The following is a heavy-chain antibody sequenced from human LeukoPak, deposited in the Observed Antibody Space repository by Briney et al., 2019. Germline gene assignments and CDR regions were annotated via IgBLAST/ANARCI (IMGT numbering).Heavy chain of an antibody. CDR2: ISGSGGTT. CDR1: GFTFSSYA. V-gene: IGHV3-23*01. Sequence: GGSLRLYCAASGFTFSSYAMSWVRQAPGRGLEWVSTISGSGGTTYYADSVKGRFTISRDISRNTLYLQMNSLRAEDTAVYYCAKDGSSSWQDKYFQHWGQGTLVTVSS. D-gene: IGHD6-13*01. J-gene: IGHJ1*01. CDR3: AKDGSSSWQDKYFQH.